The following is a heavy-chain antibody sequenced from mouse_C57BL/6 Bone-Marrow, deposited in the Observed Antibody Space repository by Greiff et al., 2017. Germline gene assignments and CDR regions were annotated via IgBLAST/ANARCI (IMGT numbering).Heavy chain of an antibody. CDR3: ARSEGPWYFDV. Sequence: QVQLQQPGAELVRPGTSVKLSCKASGYTFTSYWMHWVKQRPGQGLEWIGVIDPSDSYTNYNQKFKGKATLTVDTSCSTAYMQLSSLTSEDSAVYYCARSEGPWYFDVWGTGTTVTVSS. D-gene: IGHD3-3*01. CDR2: IDPSDSYT. J-gene: IGHJ1*03. V-gene: IGHV1-59*01. CDR1: GYTFTSYW.